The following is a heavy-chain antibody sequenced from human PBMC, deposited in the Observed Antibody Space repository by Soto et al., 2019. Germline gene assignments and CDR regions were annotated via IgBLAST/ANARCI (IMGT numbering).Heavy chain of an antibody. CDR1: GDSINNRSYY. J-gene: IGHJ4*02. CDR2: IYYSGST. V-gene: IGHV4-39*01. CDR3: ARQRTSVVTQAYFDS. D-gene: IGHD2-21*02. Sequence: SETLSLTCTVTGDSINNRSYYLGWIRQPPGKGLEWIGSIYYSGSTYNNPSLKSRVSMSVDTSKNQFSLKLRSVTAADTALYYCARQRTSVVTQAYFDSWGQGSLVTVSS.